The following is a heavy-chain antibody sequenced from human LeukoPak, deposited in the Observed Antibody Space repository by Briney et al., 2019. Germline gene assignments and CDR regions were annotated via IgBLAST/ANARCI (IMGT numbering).Heavy chain of an antibody. CDR3: ARETDYSHPNLFDP. V-gene: IGHV4-4*02. CDR2: IYHGATT. D-gene: IGHD4-11*01. J-gene: IGHJ5*02. Sequence: SETLSLTCAVSGGSISSSNWWSWVRQPPGKGLEWIGGIYHGATTKYNPSLKGRVTISVDNSKSQVSLKVSSVTAADTAVYYCARETDYSHPNLFDPWGQGTLVTVSS. CDR1: GGSISSSNW.